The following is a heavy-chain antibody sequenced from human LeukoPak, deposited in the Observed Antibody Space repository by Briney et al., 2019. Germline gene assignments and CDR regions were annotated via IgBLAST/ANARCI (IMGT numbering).Heavy chain of an antibody. V-gene: IGHV3-33*01. J-gene: IGHJ4*02. D-gene: IGHD3-10*01. CDR2: IWYDGSNK. Sequence: GGSLRLSCAVSGFTFSSYGMHWVRQAPGKGLEWVAVIWYDGSNKYYADSVKGRFTISRDNSKNTLYLQMNSLRAEVTAVYYCARAMVRGVLDYWGQGTQVTVSS. CDR1: GFTFSSYG. CDR3: ARAMVRGVLDY.